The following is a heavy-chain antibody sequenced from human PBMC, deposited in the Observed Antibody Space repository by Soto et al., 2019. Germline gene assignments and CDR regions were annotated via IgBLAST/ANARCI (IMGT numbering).Heavy chain of an antibody. J-gene: IGHJ5*02. CDR2: IYYSGST. CDR1: VGSISSYY. Sequence: SETLSITCTVSVGSISSYYLSWIRQPPGKGLEWIGYIYYSGSTNYNPSLKSRVTIPVDTSKNQFSLKLSSLDAADTVVYYCESYPYSGSYYRFDPWGQGNVVTVSS. V-gene: IGHV4-59*08. CDR3: ESYPYSGSYYRFDP. D-gene: IGHD1-26*01.